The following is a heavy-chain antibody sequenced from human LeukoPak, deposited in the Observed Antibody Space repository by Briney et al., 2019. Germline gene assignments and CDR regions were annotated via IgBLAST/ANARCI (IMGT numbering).Heavy chain of an antibody. D-gene: IGHD6-19*01. V-gene: IGHV1-8*03. CDR2: MTPNSGNT. CDR3: VRAFSSGWHGDAFDI. J-gene: IGHJ3*02. Sequence: ASVKVSCKASGGTFSSYAINWVRQATGQGLEWMGWMTPNSGNTGYAQKFQGRVTITRNTSISTAYMELNSLRSEDTAVYYCVRAFSSGWHGDAFDIWGQGTMVTVSS. CDR1: GGTFSSYA.